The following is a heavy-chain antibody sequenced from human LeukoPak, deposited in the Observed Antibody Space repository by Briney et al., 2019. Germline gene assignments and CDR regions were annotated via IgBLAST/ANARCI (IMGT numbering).Heavy chain of an antibody. CDR2: INPNSGGT. V-gene: IGHV1-2*02. Sequence: GASVKVSCKASGYTFTGYYMHWVRQAPGQGLEWMGWINPNSGGTNYAQKFQGRVTMTRDTSISTAYMELCRLRSDDTAVYYCARIGVRDTAMVLYYYFDHWGQGTLVTVSS. CDR1: GYTFTGYY. CDR3: ARIGVRDTAMVLYYYFDH. D-gene: IGHD5-18*01. J-gene: IGHJ4*02.